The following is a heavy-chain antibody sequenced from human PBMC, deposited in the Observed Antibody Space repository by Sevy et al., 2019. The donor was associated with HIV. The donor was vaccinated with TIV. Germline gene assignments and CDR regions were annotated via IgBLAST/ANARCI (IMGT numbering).Heavy chain of an antibody. CDR2: IYYSGST. Sequence: SESLSLTCTVSGGSISSSSYYWGWIRQPPGKGLEWIGSIYYSGSTYYNPSLTSRVTISVDTAKNQLSLKLSSVTAADTAVYYCARGMGSSRYYFDYWGQGTLVTVSS. CDR1: GGSISSSSYY. J-gene: IGHJ4*02. D-gene: IGHD1-20*01. V-gene: IGHV4-39*01. CDR3: ARGMGSSRYYFDY.